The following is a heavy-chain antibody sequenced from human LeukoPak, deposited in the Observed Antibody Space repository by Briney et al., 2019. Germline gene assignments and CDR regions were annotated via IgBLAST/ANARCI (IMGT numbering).Heavy chain of an antibody. V-gene: IGHV3-30*03. CDR1: GFALSSHG. CDR3: AREATWGNWYFDL. Sequence: GGSLRLSCAVSGFALSSHGMHWVRQAPGKGLEWVAATGNTGLDKYFAEFAKGRFTIARDNSKNTLYVETNSLRHEDTAVYYCAREATWGNWYFDLWGRGTLVTGSS. J-gene: IGHJ2*01. D-gene: IGHD3-16*01. CDR2: TGNTGLDK.